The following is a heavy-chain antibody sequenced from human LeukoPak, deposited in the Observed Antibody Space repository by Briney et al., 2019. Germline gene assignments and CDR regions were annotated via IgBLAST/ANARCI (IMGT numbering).Heavy chain of an antibody. CDR3: ARGGVYSTSAVDY. J-gene: IGHJ4*02. CDR1: GFTFSSYW. Sequence: PGGSLRLSCAASGFTFSSYWMHWVRQAPGKGLLWVSRINTAGSSTTYADSLKGRFTISRDNAKNTLYLQMNSLRAEDTAVYYCARGGVYSTSAVDYWGQGTLVTVSS. D-gene: IGHD6-6*01. CDR2: INTAGSST. V-gene: IGHV3-74*01.